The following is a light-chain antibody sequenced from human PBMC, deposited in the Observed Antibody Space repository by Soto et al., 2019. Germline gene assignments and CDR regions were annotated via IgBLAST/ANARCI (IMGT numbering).Light chain of an antibody. Sequence: DIQMTQSPSSLSASVGDRVTITCRASQSISSYLNWYQQIPGKAPKVLIYAASSLQSGVPARFSASGYGTDFTLTISSLQPEDFATYYCQQSYSSRWTFGQGTKVEIK. CDR1: QSISSY. J-gene: IGKJ1*01. CDR2: AAS. V-gene: IGKV1-39*01. CDR3: QQSYSSRWT.